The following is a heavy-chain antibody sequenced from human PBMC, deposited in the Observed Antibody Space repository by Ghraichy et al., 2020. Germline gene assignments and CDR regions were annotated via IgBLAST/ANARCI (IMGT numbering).Heavy chain of an antibody. J-gene: IGHJ4*02. V-gene: IGHV3-23*01. Sequence: GGSLRLSCAASGFTFSSYAMSWVRQAPGKGLEWVSAISGSGGSTYYADSVKGRFTISRDNSKNTLYLQMNSLRAEDTAVYYCAKGPYSSGWYYLFGAIDYWGQGTLVTVSS. CDR2: ISGSGGST. CDR1: GFTFSSYA. D-gene: IGHD6-19*01. CDR3: AKGPYSSGWYYLFGAIDY.